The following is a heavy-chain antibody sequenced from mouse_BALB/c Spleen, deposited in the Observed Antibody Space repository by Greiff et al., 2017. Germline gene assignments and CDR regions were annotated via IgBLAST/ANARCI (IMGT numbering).Heavy chain of an antibody. CDR1: GFTFSSYA. CDR3: ARAATDY. V-gene: IGHV5-6-5*01. J-gene: IGHJ2*01. Sequence: EVKLMESGGGLVKPGGSLKFSCAASGFTFSSYAMSWVRQTPEKRLEWVASISSGGSTYYPDSVKGRFTISRDNARNILYLQMSSLRSEDTAMYYCARAATDYWGQGTTLTVSS. CDR2: ISSGGST.